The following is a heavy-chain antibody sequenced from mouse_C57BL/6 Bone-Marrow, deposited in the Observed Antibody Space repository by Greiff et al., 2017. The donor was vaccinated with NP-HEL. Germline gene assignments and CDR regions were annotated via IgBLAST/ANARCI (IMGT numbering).Heavy chain of an antibody. CDR1: GFTFSSYG. V-gene: IGHV5-6*01. Sequence: EVQGVESGGDLVKPGGSLTLSCAASGFTFSSYGMSWVRQTPDKRLEWVATISSGGSYTYYPDSVKGRFTISRDNAKNTLYLQMSSLKPEDTARYYGERHPQNGDVGGTGTTV. J-gene: IGHJ1*03. CDR2: ISSGGSYT. CDR3: ERHPQNGDV.